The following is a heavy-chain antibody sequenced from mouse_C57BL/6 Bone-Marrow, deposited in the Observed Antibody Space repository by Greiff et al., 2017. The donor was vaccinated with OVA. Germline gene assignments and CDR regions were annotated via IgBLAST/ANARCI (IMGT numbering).Heavy chain of an antibody. J-gene: IGHJ3*01. CDR1: GYTFTDYE. V-gene: IGHV1-15*01. CDR3: TRLGRNWFAY. D-gene: IGHD4-1*01. Sequence: VQLQQSGAELVRPGASVTLSCKASGYTFTDYEMHWVKQTPVHGLEWIGAIDPETGGTAYKQKFKGKAILTADKSSSTAYMELRSLTSEDSAVYYCTRLGRNWFAYWGQGTLVTVSA. CDR2: IDPETGGT.